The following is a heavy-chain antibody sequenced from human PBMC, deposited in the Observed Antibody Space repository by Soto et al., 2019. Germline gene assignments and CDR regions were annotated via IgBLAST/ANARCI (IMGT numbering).Heavy chain of an antibody. V-gene: IGHV1-2*02. CDR2: INPNSGGT. J-gene: IGHJ5*02. CDR1: GYIFTVYY. D-gene: IGHD3-10*01. Sequence: QVQLVQSGAEVKKPGASVKVSCKASGYIFTVYYMHWVRQAPGQGLEWMGWINPNSGGTNYAQKFQGRVTMTRDTAIRTAYMELSRLRSDDTAVYYCARQGSGSNWLDPWGQGTLVTVSS. CDR3: ARQGSGSNWLDP.